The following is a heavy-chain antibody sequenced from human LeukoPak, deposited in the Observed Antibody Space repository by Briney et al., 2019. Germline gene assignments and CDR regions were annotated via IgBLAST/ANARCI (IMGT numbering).Heavy chain of an antibody. CDR2: INHSGST. CDR1: GGSFSGDY. D-gene: IGHD5-18*01. J-gene: IGHJ4*02. CDR3: ASRDTATGLD. Sequence: PPETLSLTCAVYGGSFSGDYWSWIRQPPGKGLEWIGEINHSGSTNYNPSLKSRVTISVDTSKIQFSLKLSSVTAADTAVYYCASRDTATGLDWGQGTLVTVSS. V-gene: IGHV4-34*01.